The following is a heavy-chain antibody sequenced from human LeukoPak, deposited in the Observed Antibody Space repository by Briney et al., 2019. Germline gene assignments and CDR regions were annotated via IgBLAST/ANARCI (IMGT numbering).Heavy chain of an antibody. CDR1: GGSISSGDYY. CDR2: IYYSGST. Sequence: SQTLSLTCTVSGGSISSGDYYWSWIRQPPGKGLEWIGYIYYSGSTYYNPSLKSRVTISVDTSKNQFSLKLSSVTAADTAVYYCARGRRVAVAGLDYWGQGTLVTVSS. CDR3: ARGRRVAVAGLDY. J-gene: IGHJ4*02. V-gene: IGHV4-30-4*01. D-gene: IGHD6-19*01.